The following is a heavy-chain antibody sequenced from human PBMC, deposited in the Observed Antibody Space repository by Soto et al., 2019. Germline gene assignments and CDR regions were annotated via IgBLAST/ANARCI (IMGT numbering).Heavy chain of an antibody. CDR3: ARPPTASLDAFEI. CDR2: IYYSGST. CDR1: GGSITSSSYY. V-gene: IGHV4-39*01. J-gene: IGHJ3*02. Sequence: PSETLSLTCTVSGGSITSSSYYWGWIRQPPGKGLEWIGGIYYSGSTYYNPSLKSRVTISVDTSKSQFSLKLNSVTAADTSVYYCARPPTASLDAFEIWGQRTMVTVSS.